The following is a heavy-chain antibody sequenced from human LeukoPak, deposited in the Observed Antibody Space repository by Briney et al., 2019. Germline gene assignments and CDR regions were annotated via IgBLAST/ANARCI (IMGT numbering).Heavy chain of an antibody. CDR1: GGSIIGYY. J-gene: IGHJ4*02. CDR2: IHGTGGT. V-gene: IGHV4-4*07. CDR3: AKDGSSWPFFDS. Sequence: SETLSLTCTVSGGSIIGYYRSWIRQPAGKGLEWIGRIHGTGGTDYNPSLKSRVTMSVDTSKNQFSLKLTSVTAADTAVYYCAKDGSSWPFFDSWGQGTLVTVSS. D-gene: IGHD6-13*01.